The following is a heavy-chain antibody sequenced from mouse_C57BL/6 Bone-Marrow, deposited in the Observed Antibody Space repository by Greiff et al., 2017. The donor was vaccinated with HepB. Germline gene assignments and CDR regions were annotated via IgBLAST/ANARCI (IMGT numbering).Heavy chain of an antibody. D-gene: IGHD3-2*02. CDR1: GYAFSSSW. V-gene: IGHV1-82*01. J-gene: IGHJ2*01. CDR2: IYPGDGDT. Sequence: QVQLKESGPELVKPGASVKISCKASGYAFSSSWMNWVKQRPGKGLEWIGRIYPGDGDTNYNGKFKGKATLTADKSSSTAYMQLSSLTSEDSAVYCCARRSSGYYFDYWGQGTTLTVSS. CDR3: ARRSSGYYFDY.